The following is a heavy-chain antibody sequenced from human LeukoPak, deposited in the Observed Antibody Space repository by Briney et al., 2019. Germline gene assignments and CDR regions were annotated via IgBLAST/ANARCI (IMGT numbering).Heavy chain of an antibody. J-gene: IGHJ4*02. Sequence: GASVKVSCKASGYTFTSYGISWVRQAPGQGLEWMGWISAYNGNTNYAQKLQGRVTMTTDTSTSTAYMELRSLRSDDTAVYYCARDIAVAGSNRDDYWGQGTLVTVSS. CDR3: ARDIAVAGSNRDDY. D-gene: IGHD6-19*01. V-gene: IGHV1-18*01. CDR2: ISAYNGNT. CDR1: GYTFTSYG.